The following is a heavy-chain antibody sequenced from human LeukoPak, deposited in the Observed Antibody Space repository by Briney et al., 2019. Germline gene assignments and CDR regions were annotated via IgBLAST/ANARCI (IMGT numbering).Heavy chain of an antibody. CDR1: GLTFSSHW. CDR3: TTDLVVGAMLVY. CDR2: ITNDGSST. V-gene: IGHV3-74*01. J-gene: IGHJ4*02. D-gene: IGHD1-26*01. Sequence: GGSLRLSCAASGLTFSSHWMHWVRQAPGKGLVWVSRITNDGSSTTYADSVKGRFTISRDNAKNMLYLQVNSLRAEDTVVYYCTTDLVVGAMLVYWGQGTLVTVSS.